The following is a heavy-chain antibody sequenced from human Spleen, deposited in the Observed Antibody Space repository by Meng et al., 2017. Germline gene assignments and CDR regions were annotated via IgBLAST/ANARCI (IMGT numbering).Heavy chain of an antibody. D-gene: IGHD2-21*01. Sequence: SETLSLTCTVSGGSISPYFWAWIRQPAGKGLEWIGRISASGSTNHNPSLRSRVTMSVDTSKNQFSLKVSYVTAADTAVYYCASPGPIRGEYFNHWGQGTQVTVSS. V-gene: IGHV4-4*07. CDR3: ASPGPIRGEYFNH. J-gene: IGHJ1*01. CDR2: ISASGST. CDR1: GGSISPYF.